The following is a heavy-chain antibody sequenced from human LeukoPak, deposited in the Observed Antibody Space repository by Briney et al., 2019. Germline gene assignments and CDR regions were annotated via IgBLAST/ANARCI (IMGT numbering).Heavy chain of an antibody. Sequence: SETLSLTCTVSGCSISSGGYYWSWLRQHPGKGLEWIGYIYYSGSTYYNPSLKSRVTISVDTSKNQFSLKLSSVTAADTAVYYCARGAYPGYSGYDDGDFDYWGQGTLVTVSS. J-gene: IGHJ4*02. CDR3: ARGAYPGYSGYDDGDFDY. D-gene: IGHD5-12*01. V-gene: IGHV4-31*03. CDR1: GCSISSGGYY. CDR2: IYYSGST.